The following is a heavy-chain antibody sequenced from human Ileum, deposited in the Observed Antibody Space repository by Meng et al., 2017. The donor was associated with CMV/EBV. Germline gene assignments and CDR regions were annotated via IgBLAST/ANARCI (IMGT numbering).Heavy chain of an antibody. D-gene: IGHD5/OR15-5a*01. J-gene: IGHJ4*02. V-gene: IGHV4-59*01. Sequence: SETLSLTCTVSGDSISSYYWSWIPQSPGKGLEWIAYVYHSGSTNYTPSLKSRVSVSIDTSKKQFSLKLTSVTTADAAVYYCALYSVYAGFDYWGQGTLVTVSS. CDR1: GDSISSYY. CDR3: ALYSVYAGFDY. CDR2: VYHSGST.